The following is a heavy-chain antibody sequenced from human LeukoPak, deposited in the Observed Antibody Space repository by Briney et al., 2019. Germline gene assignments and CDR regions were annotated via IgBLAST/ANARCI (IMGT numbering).Heavy chain of an antibody. J-gene: IGHJ4*02. Sequence: SETLSLTCTVSGGSISSYYWSWIRQPPGKGLEWIGYIYYSGSTNYNPSLKSRVTISVDTSKNQFSPKLSSVTAADTAVYYCARSAMVGLAFDYWGQGTLVTVSS. CDR3: ARSAMVGLAFDY. CDR1: GGSISSYY. D-gene: IGHD5-18*01. V-gene: IGHV4-59*01. CDR2: IYYSGST.